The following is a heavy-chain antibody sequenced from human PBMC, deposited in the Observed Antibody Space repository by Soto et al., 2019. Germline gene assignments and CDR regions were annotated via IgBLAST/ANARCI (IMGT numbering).Heavy chain of an antibody. D-gene: IGHD3-22*01. V-gene: IGHV1-69*01. Sequence: QVQLVQSGAEVKKPGSSVKVSCKASGGTFSSYAISWVRQAPGQGLEWMGGIIPIFGTANYAQKFQGRVTITADESTSTAYMELSSLRSEDTAVYYCAIYYYDSSGYYGDLGAFDIWGQGTMVTVSS. CDR1: GGTFSSYA. CDR2: IIPIFGTA. J-gene: IGHJ3*02. CDR3: AIYYYDSSGYYGDLGAFDI.